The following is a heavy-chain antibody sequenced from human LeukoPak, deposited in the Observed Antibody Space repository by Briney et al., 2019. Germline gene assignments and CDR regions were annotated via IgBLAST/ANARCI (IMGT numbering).Heavy chain of an antibody. J-gene: IGHJ4*02. V-gene: IGHV1-2*02. D-gene: IGHD5-24*01. CDR2: ITPGGGT. CDR1: GYTFTNCA. Sequence: ASVKVSCKASGYTFTNCAMHWVRQAPGQGLEWMGWITPGGGTNYPQRFQGRVAITWDTSITTAYMDLSRLTSDDTAVYYCTRDRDGDGFAYFDYWGQGALVTVSS. CDR3: TRDRDGDGFAYFDY.